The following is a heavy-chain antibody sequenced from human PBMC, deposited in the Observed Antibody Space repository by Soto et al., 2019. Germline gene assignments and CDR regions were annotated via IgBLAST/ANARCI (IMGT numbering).Heavy chain of an antibody. Sequence: ASVKVSCKASGYSFTTHDITWLRQAPGKGLEWVGGISTDRGDTIYPQNLQGRVTMTTDSSTSTVYMELKSLRSDDTAVYYCARDDLNRGGKYFDYWGQGTLITVSS. J-gene: IGHJ4*02. CDR1: GYSFTTHD. V-gene: IGHV1-18*01. CDR3: ARDDLNRGGKYFDY. CDR2: ISTDRGDT. D-gene: IGHD2-15*01.